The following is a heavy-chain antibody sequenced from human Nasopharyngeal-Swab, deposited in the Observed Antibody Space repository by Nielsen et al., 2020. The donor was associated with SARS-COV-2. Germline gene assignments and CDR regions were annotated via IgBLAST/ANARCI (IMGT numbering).Heavy chain of an antibody. CDR1: GGSVSSGSYY. J-gene: IGHJ6*02. Sequence: SETLSLTCTVSGGSVSSGSYYWSWIRQPPGKGLEWIGYIYYSGSTNYNPSLKSRATISVDTSKNQFSLKLSSVTAADTAVYYCARDASNYGDYYYYYGMDVWGQGTTVTVSS. V-gene: IGHV4-61*01. CDR2: IYYSGST. CDR3: ARDASNYGDYYYYYGMDV. D-gene: IGHD4-11*01.